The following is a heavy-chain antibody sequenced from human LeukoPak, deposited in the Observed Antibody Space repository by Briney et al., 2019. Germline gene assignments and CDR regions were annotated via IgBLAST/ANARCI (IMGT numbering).Heavy chain of an antibody. V-gene: IGHV1-46*01. CDR2: INPSGGST. Sequence: EASVKVSCKTSGYTFTGYYMHWVRQAPGQGLEWMGIINPSGGSTSYAQKFQGRVTMTRDMSTSTVYMELSSLRSEDTAVYYCARAAPTVLYPEGDYYYYMDVWGKGTTVTVSS. CDR1: GYTFTGYY. J-gene: IGHJ6*03. D-gene: IGHD2-15*01. CDR3: ARAAPTVLYPEGDYYYYMDV.